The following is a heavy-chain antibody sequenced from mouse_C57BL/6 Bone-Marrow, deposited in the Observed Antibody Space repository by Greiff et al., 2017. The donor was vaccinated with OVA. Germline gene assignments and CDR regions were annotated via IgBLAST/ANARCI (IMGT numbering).Heavy chain of an antibody. D-gene: IGHD2-5*01. CDR2: IYPRSGNT. J-gene: IGHJ2*01. CDR1: LYTFPSYG. V-gene: IGHV1-81*01. Sequence: QVQLQQSVAELARPRASLKLPYKAPLYTFPSYGISWVPLGTGQGLKWIGEIYPRSGNTYYNEKFKGKATLTADKSSSTAYMELRSLTSEDSAVYFCARPYYSNQFDYWGQGTTLTVSS. CDR3: ARPYYSNQFDY.